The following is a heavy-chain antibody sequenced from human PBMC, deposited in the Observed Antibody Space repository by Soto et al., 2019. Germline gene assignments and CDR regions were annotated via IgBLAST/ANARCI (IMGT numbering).Heavy chain of an antibody. CDR3: VKDLSLLRTSPYFDY. Sequence: GGSLRLSCSASGFTFSSYAMHWVRQAPGKGLEYVSAISSNGGSTYYADSVKGRFTISRDNSKNTLYLQMSSLRAEDMAVYYCVKDLSLLRTSPYFDYWGQGTLVTVSS. D-gene: IGHD1-1*01. J-gene: IGHJ4*02. V-gene: IGHV3-64D*08. CDR2: ISSNGGST. CDR1: GFTFSSYA.